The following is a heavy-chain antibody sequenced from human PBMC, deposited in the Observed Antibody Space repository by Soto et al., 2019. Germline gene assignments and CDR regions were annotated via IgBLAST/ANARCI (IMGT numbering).Heavy chain of an antibody. V-gene: IGHV4-39*02. CDR3: ARDSIAVADHYYYYGMDV. CDR1: GGSISSYY. D-gene: IGHD6-19*01. J-gene: IGHJ6*02. Sequence: SETLSLTCTVSGGSISSYYWGWIRQPPGKGLEWIGSIYYSGSTYYNPSLKSRVTISVDTSKNQFSLKLSSVTAADTAVYYCARDSIAVADHYYYYGMDVWGQGTTVTVSS. CDR2: IYYSGST.